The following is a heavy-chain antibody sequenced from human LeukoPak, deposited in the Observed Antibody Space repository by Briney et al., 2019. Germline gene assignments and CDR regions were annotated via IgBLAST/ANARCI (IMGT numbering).Heavy chain of an antibody. D-gene: IGHD5-18*01. V-gene: IGHV3-30*04. CDR2: ISYDGSNK. J-gene: IGHJ4*02. Sequence: PGGSLRLSCAASGFTFSTYAMHWVRQAPGKGLEWVALISYDGSNKYYADSVKGRFTISRDNSKNTLYLQMNRLTAEDTAVYFCARDETKRGYSYGTSPFDYWGQGTLVTVSS. CDR1: GFTFSTYA. CDR3: ARDETKRGYSYGTSPFDY.